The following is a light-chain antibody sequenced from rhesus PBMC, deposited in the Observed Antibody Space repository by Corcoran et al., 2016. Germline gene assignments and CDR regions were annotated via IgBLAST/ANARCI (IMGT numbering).Light chain of an antibody. J-gene: IGKJ4*01. V-gene: IGKV3-42*01. CDR2: GAS. Sequence: EIVMTQSPGTLSLSPGERATLSCRSSQSVSNSLAWYQQKPGQAPKLLIYGASSRAPGIPDRFSGRGAGTEFTLTISSLGPEDVGVYYCQQDYSWPLTFGGGTKVELK. CDR1: QSVSNS. CDR3: QQDYSWPLT.